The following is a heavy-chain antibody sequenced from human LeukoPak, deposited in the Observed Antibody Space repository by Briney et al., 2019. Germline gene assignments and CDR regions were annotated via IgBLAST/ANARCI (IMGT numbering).Heavy chain of an antibody. CDR1: GGSINNYY. CDR3: ARGSVLRYFDWLLPYYYYYYMDV. D-gene: IGHD3-9*01. Sequence: SETLSLTCAVSGGSINNYYWSWIRQPPGKGLEWIGEINHSGSTNYNPSLKSRVTIPVDTSKNQFSLKLSSVTAADTAVYYCARGSVLRYFDWLLPYYYYYYMDVWGKGTTVTVSS. J-gene: IGHJ6*03. CDR2: INHSGST. V-gene: IGHV4-34*01.